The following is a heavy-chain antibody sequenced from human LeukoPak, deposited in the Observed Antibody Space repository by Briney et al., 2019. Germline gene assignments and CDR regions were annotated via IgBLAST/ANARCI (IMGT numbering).Heavy chain of an antibody. Sequence: PSQTLSLTCAVSGGSISSGGYSWSWIRQPPGKGLEWIGYIYHSGSTYYNPSLKSRVTISLDRSKNQFSLKLSSVTAADTAVYYCAGGGGSSSGNCFDPWGQGTLVTVSS. CDR2: IYHSGST. CDR3: AGGGGSSSGNCFDP. D-gene: IGHD3-22*01. V-gene: IGHV4-30-2*01. J-gene: IGHJ5*02. CDR1: GGSISSGGYS.